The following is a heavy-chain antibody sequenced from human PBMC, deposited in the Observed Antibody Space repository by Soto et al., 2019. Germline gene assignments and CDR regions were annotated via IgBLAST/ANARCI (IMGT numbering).Heavy chain of an antibody. Sequence: GSLRLSFSGSGFTFRYHYIDWVRQGPGKGLGVGGRNRNKTNSYTTEYAESGKGRFTISRDELKNSLYLQMTNLKAEDTAVYYCARTYPLDYWGQGTLVTVSS. CDR2: NRNKTNSYTT. CDR3: ARTYPLDY. CDR1: GFTFRYHY. V-gene: IGHV3-72*01. J-gene: IGHJ4*02.